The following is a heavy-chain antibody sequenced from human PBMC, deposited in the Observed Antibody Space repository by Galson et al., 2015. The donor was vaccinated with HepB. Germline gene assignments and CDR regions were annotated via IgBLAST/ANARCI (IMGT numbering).Heavy chain of an antibody. CDR1: GFTLSSYA. CDR3: AGGATTDLGAFDI. J-gene: IGHJ3*02. D-gene: IGHD1-26*01. CDR2: ISYDGSDK. Sequence: SLRLSCAASGFTLSSYAMHWVRQAPGKGLEWVAVISYDGSDKYYVDSVKGRFTISRDNSKNTLYLQMNSLRSEDTAVYYCAGGATTDLGAFDIWGQGTMVTVSS. V-gene: IGHV3-30-3*01.